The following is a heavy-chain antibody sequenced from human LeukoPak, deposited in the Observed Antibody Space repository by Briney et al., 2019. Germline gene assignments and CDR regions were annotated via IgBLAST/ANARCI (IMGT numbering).Heavy chain of an antibody. CDR1: GGSISSYY. Sequence: SETLSLTCTVSGGSISSYYWSWIRQPAGKGLEWIGRIYTSGSTNYNPSLKSRVTMSVDTSKNQFSLRLSSVTSAATAVSYCARDPGSSSYYDSSGYLGGDSCGEGTLVTASS. V-gene: IGHV4-4*07. CDR2: IYTSGST. CDR3: ARDPGSSSYYDSSGYLGGDS. J-gene: IGHJ4*02. D-gene: IGHD3-22*01.